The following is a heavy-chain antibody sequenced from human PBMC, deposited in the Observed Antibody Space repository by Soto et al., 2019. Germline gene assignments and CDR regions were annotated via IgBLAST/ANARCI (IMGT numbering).Heavy chain of an antibody. V-gene: IGHV3-30*18. CDR1: EFTFRSYG. CDR3: VKNPGVEGHYYWPFEFFF. CDR2: ISYDGKNK. Sequence: GGSLRLSCAASEFTFRSYGMHWVRQAPGKGLQWVAFISYDGKNKNFEDSVKGRFTVSRDNSKNTLYLQMNSLRIEDTAVYYCVKNPGVEGHYYWPFEFFFWGLGTLVTVSS. D-gene: IGHD3-10*01. J-gene: IGHJ4*02.